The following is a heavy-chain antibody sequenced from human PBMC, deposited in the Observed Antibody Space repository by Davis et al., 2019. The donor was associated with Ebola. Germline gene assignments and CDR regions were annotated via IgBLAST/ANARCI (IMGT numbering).Heavy chain of an antibody. CDR1: GGSFSGYY. V-gene: IGHV4-34*01. J-gene: IGHJ5*02. CDR3: ARFGATYYYGSGSYQWFDP. CDR2: INHSGST. Sequence: PSETLSLTCAVYGGSFSGYYWSWIRQPPGKGLEWIGEINHSGSTNYNPSLKSRVTISVDTSKNQFSLKLSSVTAADTAVYYCARFGATYYYGSGSYQWFDPWGQGTLVTVSS. D-gene: IGHD3-10*01.